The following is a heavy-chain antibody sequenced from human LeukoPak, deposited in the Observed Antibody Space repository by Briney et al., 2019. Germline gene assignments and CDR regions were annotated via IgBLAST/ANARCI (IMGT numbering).Heavy chain of an antibody. D-gene: IGHD6-6*01. CDR1: EYSFSNYW. J-gene: IGHJ4*02. V-gene: IGHV5-51*01. CDR3: ARQDGTARYYFDS. CDR2: IYPGDSDT. Sequence: GESLKISCKGSEYSFSNYWIAWVRQMPGKGLEWMGIIYPGDSDTRYSPSFQGQVTISADKSITTAYLQWSSLKASDTAMYYCARQDGTARYYFDSWGLGTLVTVSS.